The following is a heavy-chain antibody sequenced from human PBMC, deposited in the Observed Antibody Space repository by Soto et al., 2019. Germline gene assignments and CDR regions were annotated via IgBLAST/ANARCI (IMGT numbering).Heavy chain of an antibody. CDR1: GGSISSGDYY. CDR2: IYYSGST. Sequence: PSLTCTVSGGSISSGDYYWSWIRQPPGKGLEWIGYIYYSGSTYYNPSLKSRVTISVDTSKNQFSLKLSSVTAADTAVYYCAREGMVRGVIMWGQGTLVTVSS. V-gene: IGHV4-30-4*01. CDR3: AREGMVRGVIM. D-gene: IGHD3-10*01. J-gene: IGHJ4*02.